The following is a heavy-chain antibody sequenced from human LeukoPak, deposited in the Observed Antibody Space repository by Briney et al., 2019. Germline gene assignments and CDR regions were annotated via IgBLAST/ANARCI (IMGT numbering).Heavy chain of an antibody. V-gene: IGHV4-4*02. CDR1: GDSISTNHW. J-gene: IGHJ4*02. Sequence: PSGTLSLTCAVSGDSISTNHWWSWVRQPPGKGLEWIGEVYHSGSTNYNPSHKSRVTISVDKSKNLFSLKLSSVTAADTAVYYCARGAWGYYDSSGYYLIFDYWGQGTLVTVSS. CDR3: ARGAWGYYDSSGYYLIFDY. D-gene: IGHD3-22*01. CDR2: VYHSGST.